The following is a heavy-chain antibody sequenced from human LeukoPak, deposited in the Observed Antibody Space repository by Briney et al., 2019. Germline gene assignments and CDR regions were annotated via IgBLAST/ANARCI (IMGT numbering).Heavy chain of an antibody. Sequence: GRSLRLSCAASGFTFDDYAMHWVRQAPGKGLEWVSGISWNSGSIGYADSAKGRFTISRDNAKNSLYLQMNSLRAEDTALYYCAKATPVGDYYYYGMDVWGQGTTVTVSS. D-gene: IGHD3-10*01. CDR3: AKATPVGDYYYYGMDV. V-gene: IGHV3-9*01. CDR1: GFTFDDYA. J-gene: IGHJ6*02. CDR2: ISWNSGSI.